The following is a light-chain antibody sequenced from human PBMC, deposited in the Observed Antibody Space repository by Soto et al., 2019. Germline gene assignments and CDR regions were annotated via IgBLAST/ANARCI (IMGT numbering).Light chain of an antibody. CDR2: GAS. CDR1: QSVSSN. J-gene: IGKJ4*01. CDR3: QEYVLLLLA. V-gene: IGKV3-15*01. Sequence: IVVTRKTKTLSLSPGERSTLSCRASQSVSSNLAWYQQKPGQAPSLLIYGASTRATGTPARFSGSGSGTEFTLTISILQSEDFVVYYSQEYVLLLLAFAGGTKVDI.